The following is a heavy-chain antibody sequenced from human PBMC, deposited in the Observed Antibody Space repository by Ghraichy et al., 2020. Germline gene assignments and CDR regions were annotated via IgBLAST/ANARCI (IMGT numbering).Heavy chain of an antibody. CDR3: ARAGYYDGSGYLPDY. D-gene: IGHD3-22*01. V-gene: IGHV4-59*01. CDR1: GGSISSYY. CDR2: MYYSGSN. Sequence: SETLSLTCTVSGGSISSYYWSWIRQPPGKGLEWMWYMYYSGSNNNNPSLKRRVPITVDTSKNQFSLKLSSGTAADTAVYYCARAGYYDGSGYLPDYWGQGTLVTVSS. J-gene: IGHJ4*02.